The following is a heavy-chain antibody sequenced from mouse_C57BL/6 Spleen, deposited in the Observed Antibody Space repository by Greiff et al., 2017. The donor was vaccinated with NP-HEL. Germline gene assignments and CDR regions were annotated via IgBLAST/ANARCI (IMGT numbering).Heavy chain of an antibody. CDR1: GYAFSSSW. CDR2: IYPGDGDT. D-gene: IGHD2-5*01. V-gene: IGHV1-82*01. Sequence: QVQLQQSGPELVKPGASVKISCKASGYAFSSSWMNWVKQRPGKGLEWIGRIYPGDGDTNYNGKFKGKATLTADKSSSTAYLQLSSLTSEDSAVYFCARQSYYSNYVSAMDYWGQGTSVTVSS. J-gene: IGHJ4*01. CDR3: ARQSYYSNYVSAMDY.